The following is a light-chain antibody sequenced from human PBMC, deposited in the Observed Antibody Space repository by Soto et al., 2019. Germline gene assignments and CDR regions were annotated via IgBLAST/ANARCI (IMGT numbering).Light chain of an antibody. CDR1: SSNIGAGYD. CDR2: DNH. V-gene: IGLV1-40*01. J-gene: IGLJ2*01. CDR3: QSYDSSLSGSGV. Sequence: QSVLTQPPSVSGAPGQRVTISCSGTSSNIGAGYDVHWYQKLPGTAPKLLIYDNHGRPSGVPDRFSGSKSGTSASLAITGPQAEDEADYFCQSYDSSLSGSGVFGGGTKLTVL.